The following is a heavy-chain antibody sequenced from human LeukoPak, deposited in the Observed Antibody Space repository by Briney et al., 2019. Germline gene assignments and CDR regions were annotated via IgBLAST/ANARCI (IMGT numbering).Heavy chain of an antibody. CDR2: IYYSGST. CDR1: GGSISSSSYY. J-gene: IGHJ4*02. Sequence: SGTLSLTCTVSGGSISSSSYYWGCIRQPPGKGLEWIGSIYYSGSTFYNPSLKSRVTISVDTSKNQFSLKLSSVTAADTAVYYCARQGSYYYGSGTYYNGHFDYWAQGTLVTVSS. D-gene: IGHD3-10*01. CDR3: ARQGSYYYGSGTYYNGHFDY. V-gene: IGHV4-39*01.